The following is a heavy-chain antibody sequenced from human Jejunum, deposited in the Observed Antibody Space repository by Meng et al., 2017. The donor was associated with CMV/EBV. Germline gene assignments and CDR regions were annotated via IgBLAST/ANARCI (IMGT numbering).Heavy chain of an antibody. CDR2: IFHSGST. D-gene: IGHD3-22*01. J-gene: IGHJ4*02. CDR3: ARDLYYDTNGGD. V-gene: IGHV4-4*02. Sequence: CSVSGASINTFIWWSWVRQAPGEGLQWIGDIFHSGSTTYSDSLKSRVTLSMDKSKNQFSLRLTSVTAADTAVYYCARDLYYDTNGGDWGPGTLVTVSS. CDR1: GASINTFIW.